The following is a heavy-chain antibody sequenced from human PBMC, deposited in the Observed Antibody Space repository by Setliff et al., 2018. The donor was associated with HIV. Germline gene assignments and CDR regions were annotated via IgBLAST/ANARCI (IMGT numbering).Heavy chain of an antibody. V-gene: IGHV3-7*01. CDR3: ARDGYSSSFDI. J-gene: IGHJ3*02. CDR2: IKNDGSEK. D-gene: IGHD5-18*01. Sequence: LRLSCVVSGFRFDNFWMNWVRQAPGKGLEWVANIKNDGSEKYYVDSVKGRFTISRDNAKNSLFLQMNSLRAEDTAVYYCARDGYSSSFDIWGQGTMVTVSS. CDR1: GFRFDNFW.